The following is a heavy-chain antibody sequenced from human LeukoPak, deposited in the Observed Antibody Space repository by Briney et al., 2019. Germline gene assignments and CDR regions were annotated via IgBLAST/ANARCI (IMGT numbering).Heavy chain of an antibody. V-gene: IGHV3-30-3*01. Sequence: PGGSLRLSCAASGFTFSSYAMHWVRQAPGKGLEWVAVISYDGSNKYYADSVKGRFTISRDNSKNTLYLQMNSLRAEDTAVYYCARSIGDYESEAFDIWGQGTMVTVSS. D-gene: IGHD4-17*01. CDR2: ISYDGSNK. CDR3: ARSIGDYESEAFDI. J-gene: IGHJ3*02. CDR1: GFTFSSYA.